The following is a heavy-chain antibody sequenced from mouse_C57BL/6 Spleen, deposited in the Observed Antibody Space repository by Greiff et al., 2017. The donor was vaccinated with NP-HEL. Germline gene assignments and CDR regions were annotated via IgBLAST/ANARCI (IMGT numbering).Heavy chain of an antibody. D-gene: IGHD2-4*01. J-gene: IGHJ2*01. Sequence: VQLQQSGAELVKPGASVKMSCKASGYTFTTYPIEWMKQNHGKSLEWIGNFHPYNDDTKYNEKFKGKATLTVEKSSSTVYLELSRLTSDDSAVYYCARGGSYYDYDGGGFDYWGQGTTLTVSS. CDR3: ARGGSYYDYDGGGFDY. V-gene: IGHV1-47*01. CDR2: FHPYNDDT. CDR1: GYTFTTYP.